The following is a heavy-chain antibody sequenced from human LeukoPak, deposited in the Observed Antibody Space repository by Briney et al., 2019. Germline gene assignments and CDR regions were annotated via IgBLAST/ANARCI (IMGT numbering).Heavy chain of an antibody. CDR3: ARNADMYYYVDN. V-gene: IGHV4-31*03. D-gene: IGHD3-10*01. Sequence: SETLSLTCTVYSGSISSSGYYCSWIRQHPGKGLEWIGCVYYSGSTYYNPSLKSRVTISVDTSKNQFSLSLSSVTAADTAVYYCARNADMYYYVDNWGQGTLVTVSS. CDR1: SGSISSSGYY. J-gene: IGHJ4*02. CDR2: VYYSGST.